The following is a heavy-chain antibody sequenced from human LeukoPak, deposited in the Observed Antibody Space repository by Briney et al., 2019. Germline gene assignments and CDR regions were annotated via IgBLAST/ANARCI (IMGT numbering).Heavy chain of an antibody. J-gene: IGHJ6*04. CDR3: AELGITMIGGV. Sequence: GGSLRLFCAASGFTFSSYAMHWVRQAPGKGLEWVALISYDGSINDYADSVKGRFTISRDNSKNTLYLQMNSLRAEDTAVYYCAELGITMIGGVWGKGTTVTISS. CDR1: GFTFSSYA. CDR2: ISYDGSIN. D-gene: IGHD3-10*02. V-gene: IGHV3-30*14.